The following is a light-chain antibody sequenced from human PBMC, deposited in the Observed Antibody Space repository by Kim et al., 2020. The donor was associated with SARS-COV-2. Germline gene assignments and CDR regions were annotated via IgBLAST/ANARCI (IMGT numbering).Light chain of an antibody. J-gene: IGLJ2*01. CDR3: QVWDSSSDHP. V-gene: IGLV3-21*04. Sequence: ARITCGGNNIESRTVNWYQQKPGQAPVLVIYYDDDRPSGIPERFSGSTSGNTATLTISRVEAGDEADYYCQVWDSSSDHPFGGGTQLTVL. CDR1: NIESRT. CDR2: YDD.